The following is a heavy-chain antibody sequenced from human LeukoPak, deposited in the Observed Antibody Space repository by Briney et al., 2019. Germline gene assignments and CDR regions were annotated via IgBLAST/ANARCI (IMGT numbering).Heavy chain of an antibody. D-gene: IGHD1-26*01. CDR2: IYHSGSA. CDR1: GGSISSNNW. CDR3: ARQVGSYSPAY. V-gene: IGHV4-4*02. J-gene: IGHJ4*02. Sequence: PSGTLSLTCDVSGGSISSNNWWNWLRQPPGKGLEWIGEIYHSGSANYNASLKSRVTISVDKSKNQFSLRLTSVTAADTAVYYCARQVGSYSPAYWGQGTLVTVSS.